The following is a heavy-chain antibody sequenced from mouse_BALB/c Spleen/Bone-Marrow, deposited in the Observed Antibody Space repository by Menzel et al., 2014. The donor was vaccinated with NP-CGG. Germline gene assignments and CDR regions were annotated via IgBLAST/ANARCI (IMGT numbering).Heavy chain of an antibody. CDR3: ARDNYGSRFDY. V-gene: IGHV5-6-3*01. D-gene: IGHD1-1*01. CDR1: GFTFSSYG. Sequence: VQLKESGQGCLVPPGGSLKLSCASSGFTFSSYGMSWVHQTPDKRLELVATINNNDGNTYYPDGVKGRFTISRDNAKNTLYLQMSSLKSEDTAMYYCARDNYGSRFDYWGQGTTLTVSS. CDR2: INNNDGNT. J-gene: IGHJ2*01.